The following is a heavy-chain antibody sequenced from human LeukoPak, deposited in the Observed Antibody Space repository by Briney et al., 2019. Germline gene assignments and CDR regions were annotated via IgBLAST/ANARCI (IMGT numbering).Heavy chain of an antibody. CDR1: GGSISSYY. D-gene: IGHD6-19*01. V-gene: IGHV4-59*12. J-gene: IGHJ4*02. CDR2: IYYSGST. Sequence: SETLSLTCTVSGGSISSYYWSWIRRPPGKGLEWIGYIYYSGSTNYNPSLKSRVTMSMDTSKNQFSLKLNSVTAADTAVYYCARAQGAVAIDYWGQGTLVTVSS. CDR3: ARAQGAVAIDY.